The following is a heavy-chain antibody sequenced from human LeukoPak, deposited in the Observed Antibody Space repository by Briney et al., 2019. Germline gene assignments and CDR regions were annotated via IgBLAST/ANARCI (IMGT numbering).Heavy chain of an antibody. J-gene: IGHJ4*02. CDR2: IYYSGST. D-gene: IGHD5-12*01. CDR1: GDSLSSGGYS. Sequence: SQTLSLTCEVSGDSLSSGGYSWSWIRQPPGKGLEWIGSIYYSGSTYYNPSLKSRVTISIDTSKNQFSLKLSSVTAADTAVYYCARVRGIVATIFYFDYWGQGTLVTVSS. V-gene: IGHV4-30-2*03. CDR3: ARVRGIVATIFYFDY.